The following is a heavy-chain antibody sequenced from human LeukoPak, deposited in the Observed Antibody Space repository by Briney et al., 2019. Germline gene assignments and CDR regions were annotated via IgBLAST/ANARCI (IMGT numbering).Heavy chain of an antibody. J-gene: IGHJ4*02. CDR3: ARASGSYYSIFDY. CDR1: GYTFTGYY. V-gene: IGHV1-2*02. CDR2: INPNSGGT. Sequence: ASVKVSCKASGYTFTGYYMHWVRQAPGQGLEWMGWINPNSGGTNYAQKFQGRVTMTRDTSISTAYMELSRLRSDDTAVYYCARASGSYYSIFDYWGQGTLVTVSS. D-gene: IGHD3-10*01.